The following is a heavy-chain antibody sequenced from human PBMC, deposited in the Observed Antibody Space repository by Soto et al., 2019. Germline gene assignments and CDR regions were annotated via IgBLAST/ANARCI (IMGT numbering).Heavy chain of an antibody. D-gene: IGHD3-10*01. Sequence: EVQLVQSGGGLIQPGGSLRLSCAASGFTVYSNYMSWVRQAPGKGLEWVSILYSAGPTKYADSVKGRFTTSRDNSKNTLYLQMHSLRAEDTAVYYCARSIGRWFGMDVWGQGTTVTVSS. CDR3: ARSIGRWFGMDV. CDR1: GFTVYSNY. CDR2: LYSAGPT. J-gene: IGHJ6*02. V-gene: IGHV3-53*01.